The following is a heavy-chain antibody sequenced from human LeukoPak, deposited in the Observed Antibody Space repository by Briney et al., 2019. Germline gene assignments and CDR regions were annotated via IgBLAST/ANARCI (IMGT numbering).Heavy chain of an antibody. V-gene: IGHV6-1*01. Sequence: SQTLSLTCAISGHSVSSISVAWNWIRQSPSRGLEWLGRTYYRSKWYYEYAVSVKSRINISPDTSKNQFSLQLTSVTPEDTAVYYCSLARFEYHYGMDVWGQGTTVTVSS. CDR3: SLARFEYHYGMDV. J-gene: IGHJ6*01. CDR1: GHSVSSISVA. D-gene: IGHD3-16*01. CDR2: TYYRSKWYY.